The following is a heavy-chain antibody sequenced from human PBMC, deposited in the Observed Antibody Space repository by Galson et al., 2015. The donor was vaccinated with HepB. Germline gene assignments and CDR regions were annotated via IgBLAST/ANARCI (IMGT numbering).Heavy chain of an antibody. Sequence: SLRLSCAASGFSFSDYWMSWIRQAPGKRPEWVANIRYDEYEYYYADFVKGRFTISRDNARNSVFLHMRSLRRDDTAIYYCVRDRTYKGGNFFDFWGQGALVTVSS. D-gene: IGHD3-10*01. CDR3: VRDRTYKGGNFFDF. V-gene: IGHV3-7*03. CDR1: GFSFSDYW. J-gene: IGHJ4*02. CDR2: IRYDEYEY.